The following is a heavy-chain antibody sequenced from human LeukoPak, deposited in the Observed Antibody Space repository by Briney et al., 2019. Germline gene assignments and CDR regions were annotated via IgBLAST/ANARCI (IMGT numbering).Heavy chain of an antibody. CDR2: INPKSGGT. J-gene: IGHJ4*02. V-gene: IGHV1-2*06. CDR3: ASPRFMTTVTTSLGEGEDY. CDR1: GYTFTGDY. D-gene: IGHD4-17*01. Sequence: ASVKVCCKASGYTFTGDYMNWVRQAPGQGLEWMGRINPKSGGTNYAQKFQGRATMTRDTSISTAYMGLSRLGSDDTAVYYCASPRFMTTVTTSLGEGEDYWGQGTLVTVSS.